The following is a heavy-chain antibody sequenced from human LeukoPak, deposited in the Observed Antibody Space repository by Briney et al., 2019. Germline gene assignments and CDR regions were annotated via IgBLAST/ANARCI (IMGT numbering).Heavy chain of an antibody. J-gene: IGHJ4*02. V-gene: IGHV3-30*02. Sequence: PGGSLRLSCAASGFTFSDYYMNWIRQAPGKGLEWVAFIRYDGSNKYYADSVKGRFTISRDNSKNTLYLQMNSLRAEDTAVYYCAKDQGDSSGYYYYLMVFVSSYYFDYWGQGTLVTVSS. CDR1: GFTFSDYY. CDR3: AKDQGDSSGYYYYLMVFVSSYYFDY. D-gene: IGHD3-22*01. CDR2: IRYDGSNK.